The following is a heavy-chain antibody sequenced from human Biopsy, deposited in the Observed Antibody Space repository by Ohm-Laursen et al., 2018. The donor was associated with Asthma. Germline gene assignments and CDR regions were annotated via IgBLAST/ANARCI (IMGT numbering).Heavy chain of an antibody. CDR3: ASDFPKDYVRYNFQF. D-gene: IGHD4-17*01. V-gene: IGHV1-24*01. CDR2: HDHEEGGT. CDR1: GYSLTDLS. Sequence: GASVKVSCKISGYSLTDLSMHWVRQAPGQGLERMGGHDHEEGGTVNARRFQGRVTMTEDTSTDTAYMELSSRSSDDTAVYYCASDFPKDYVRYNFQFWGQGTLVTVSS. J-gene: IGHJ4*02.